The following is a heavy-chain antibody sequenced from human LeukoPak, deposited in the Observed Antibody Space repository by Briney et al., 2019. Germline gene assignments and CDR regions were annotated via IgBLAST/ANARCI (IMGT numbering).Heavy chain of an antibody. Sequence: SETLSLTCAVYGGSFSGYYWSRIRQPPGKGLEWIGEINHSGSTNYNPSLKSRVTISVDTSKNQFSLKLSSVTAADTAVYYCARVKVDDYVWGSYRLYYFDYWGQGTLVTVSS. CDR1: GGSFSGYY. V-gene: IGHV4-34*01. J-gene: IGHJ4*02. CDR3: ARVKVDDYVWGSYRLYYFDY. CDR2: INHSGST. D-gene: IGHD3-16*02.